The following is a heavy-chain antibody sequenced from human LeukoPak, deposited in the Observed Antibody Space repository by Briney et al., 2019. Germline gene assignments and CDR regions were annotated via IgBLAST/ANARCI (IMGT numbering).Heavy chain of an antibody. CDR2: IAWDDDK. CDR1: GFSLSTMGMC. D-gene: IGHD3-22*01. Sequence: SGPALVKPTQALTLACTFSGFSLSTMGMCVSWIRQPPGKALEWIARIAWDDDKYYSTSLKTRLTISKDTSKNQVVLTMTYMDPVDTATYYCARIAKKSYYDSSGYFDYWGQGTLVTVSS. J-gene: IGHJ4*02. CDR3: ARIAKKSYYDSSGYFDY. V-gene: IGHV2-70*10.